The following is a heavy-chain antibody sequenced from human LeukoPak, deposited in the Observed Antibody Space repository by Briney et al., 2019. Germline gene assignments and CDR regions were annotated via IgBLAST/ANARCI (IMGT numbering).Heavy chain of an antibody. D-gene: IGHD4-17*01. CDR3: AAFDYGDYGRDY. CDR1: GFTFSNYG. CDR2: ISYDGTKE. Sequence: GGSLRLSCEASGFTFSNYGMHWVRQAPGKGLEGVAAISYDGTKEYHADSVKGRFTISRDNSKGTLYLQMNSLRDVDTAVYYCAAFDYGDYGRDYWGQGTLVTVSS. V-gene: IGHV3-30*03. J-gene: IGHJ4*02.